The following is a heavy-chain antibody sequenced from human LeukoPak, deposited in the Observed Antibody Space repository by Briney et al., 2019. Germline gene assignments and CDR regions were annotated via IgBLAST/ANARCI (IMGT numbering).Heavy chain of an antibody. CDR2: IWSDGGKR. V-gene: IGHV3-33*01. Sequence: GGSLRLSCAASGFTFSNYDMPWVRQAPGKGLEWMAVIWSDGGKRYYADSLKGRFTISRDNSQSTLYLQMNSLRVEDTAVYYCARASRYFDWLWGQGTPVTVSS. CDR3: ARASRYFDWL. D-gene: IGHD3-9*01. CDR1: GFTFSNYD. J-gene: IGHJ4*02.